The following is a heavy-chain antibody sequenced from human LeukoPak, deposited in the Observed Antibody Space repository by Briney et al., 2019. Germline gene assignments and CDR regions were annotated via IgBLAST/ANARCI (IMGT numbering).Heavy chain of an antibody. J-gene: IGHJ6*02. CDR3: ARDRYCSSTSRYGVRGTSGGMDV. CDR2: INPNSGDT. Sequence: ASVKVSCKASGYTFTAYYMHWVRQAPGQGLEWMGWINPNSGDTDYAQKFQGRVTLTRDTSISTAYMDLSWLRSDDTAVYYCARDRYCSSTSRYGVRGTSGGMDVWGQGTTVTVSS. CDR1: GYTFTAYY. D-gene: IGHD2-2*01. V-gene: IGHV1-2*02.